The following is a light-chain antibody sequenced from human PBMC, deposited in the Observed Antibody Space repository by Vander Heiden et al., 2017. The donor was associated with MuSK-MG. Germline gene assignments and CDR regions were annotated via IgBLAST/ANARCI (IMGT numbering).Light chain of an antibody. J-gene: IGKJ5*01. Sequence: AIRMTQSPSSFSASTGDRVTITCRASQGISSYLAWYQQKPGKAPKLLIYAASTLHSRVPSRFSGSGPRADFTLTISCLQSEDFATYYCQQYDTYPQTFGPGTQMEIK. CDR1: QGISSY. CDR2: AAS. CDR3: QQYDTYPQT. V-gene: IGKV1-8*01.